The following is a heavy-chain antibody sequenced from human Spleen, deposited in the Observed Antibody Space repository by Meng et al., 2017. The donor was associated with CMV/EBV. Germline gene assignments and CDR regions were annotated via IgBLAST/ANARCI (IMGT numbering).Heavy chain of an antibody. J-gene: IGHJ4*02. D-gene: IGHD1-26*01. CDR1: GGSFSGYY. CDR3: ARALIRATIDY. V-gene: IGHV4-34*01. CDR2: INHSGST. Sequence: GRLQQWGSGLLKPSETLSLTCAVYGGSFSGYYWSWIRQPPGKGLEWIGEINHSGSTNYNPSLKSRVTISVDTSKNQFSLKLSSVTAADTAVYYCARALIRATIDYWGQGTLVTVSS.